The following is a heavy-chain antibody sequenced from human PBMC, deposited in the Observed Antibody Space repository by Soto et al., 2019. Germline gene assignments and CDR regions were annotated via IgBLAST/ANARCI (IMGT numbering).Heavy chain of an antibody. CDR2: IIPIFGTA. CDR1: GGTFSSYA. D-gene: IGHD3-9*01. CDR3: ARDTASYDILTGYTPLDY. V-gene: IGHV1-69*13. Sequence: SSVKVSCKASGGTFSSYAISWVRQAPGQGLEWMGGIIPIFGTANYAQKFQGRVTITADESTSTAYMELSSLRSEDTAVYYCARDTASYDILTGYTPLDYWGHGTLVTVSS. J-gene: IGHJ4*01.